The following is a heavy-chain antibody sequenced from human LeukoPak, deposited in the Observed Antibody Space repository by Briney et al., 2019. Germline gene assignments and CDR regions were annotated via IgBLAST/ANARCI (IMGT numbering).Heavy chain of an antibody. D-gene: IGHD2/OR15-2a*01. CDR3: ATGDGISLFDY. CDR2: ISGSGGST. CDR1: GFTFSNYA. J-gene: IGHJ4*02. Sequence: GGSLRLSCAASGFTFSNYAMSWVRQAPGKGLEWVSAISGSGGSTYYADSVKSRFTISRDNSKNTLYLQMNSLRAEDTAVYYCATGDGISLFDYRGQGTLVTVSS. V-gene: IGHV3-23*01.